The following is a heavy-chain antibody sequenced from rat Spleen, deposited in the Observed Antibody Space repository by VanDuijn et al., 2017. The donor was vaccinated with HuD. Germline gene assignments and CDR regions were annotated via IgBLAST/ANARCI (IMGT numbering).Heavy chain of an antibody. CDR2: ITHTGGNT. V-gene: IGHV5-29*01. Sequence: EVQLVESGGGLVQPGRSLKLSCAASGFTFSNYGMAWVCQAPGKGLECVASITHTGGNTYYPDSVRGRFTISRDNAKGTLYLNMSSLGSEDTATYYCAVAGYGYWGQGVVVTVSS. CDR3: AVAGYGY. D-gene: IGHD4-3*01. CDR1: GFTFSNYG. J-gene: IGHJ2*01.